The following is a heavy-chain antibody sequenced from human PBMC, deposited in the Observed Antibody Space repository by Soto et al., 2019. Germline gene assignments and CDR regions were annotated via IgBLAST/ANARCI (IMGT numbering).Heavy chain of an antibody. D-gene: IGHD3-3*02. CDR2: ISSGSSYI. CDR1: GFTCTSYS. CDR3: ARGRTNIYGGVIPPGGMGV. V-gene: IGHV3-21*01. Sequence: GGSLRLSCAASGFTCTSYSMPWVRQAPGKGLECVSSISSGSSYIYYADSLKGRFTVSRDNAKNTLYLQMNSLRAEDTAVHYCARGRTNIYGGVIPPGGMGVWGQGITVTVSS. J-gene: IGHJ6*02.